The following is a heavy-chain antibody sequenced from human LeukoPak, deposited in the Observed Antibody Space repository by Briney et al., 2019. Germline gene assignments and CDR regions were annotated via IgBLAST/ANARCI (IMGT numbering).Heavy chain of an antibody. CDR1: GFNFNDHY. D-gene: IGHD2-8*02. CDR2: IISSSSST. Sequence: GGSLRLSCAASGFNFNDHYLSWIRQAPGKGLEWVAYIISSSSSTYYTHSVRGRFIISRDNAKNSLSLFMQMTGVRTDDTSIYYCVRSITGGYISFDLWGQGTTVTVSS. V-gene: IGHV3-11*04. J-gene: IGHJ3*01. CDR3: VRSITGGYISFDL.